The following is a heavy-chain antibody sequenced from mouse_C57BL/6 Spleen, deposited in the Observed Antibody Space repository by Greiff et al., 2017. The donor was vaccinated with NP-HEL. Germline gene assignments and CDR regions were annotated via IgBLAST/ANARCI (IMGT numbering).Heavy chain of an antibody. CDR2: INPSSGYP. V-gene: IGHV1-4*01. CDR1: GYTFTSYT. J-gene: IGHJ3*01. CDR3: ARYVFAY. Sequence: QVQLKQSGAELARPGASVKMSCKASGYTFTSYTMHWVKQRPGQGLEWIGYINPSSGYPKYNQKFKDKATLTADKSSSTAYMQLSSLTSEDSAVYCCARYVFAYWGQGTLVTVSA.